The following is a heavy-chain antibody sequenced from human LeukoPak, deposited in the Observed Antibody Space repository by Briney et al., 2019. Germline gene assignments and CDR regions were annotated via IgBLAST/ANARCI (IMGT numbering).Heavy chain of an antibody. CDR3: AREGPRMITFGGVIVADYYYGMDV. D-gene: IGHD3-16*02. CDR1: GYTFTSYY. V-gene: IGHV1-46*01. Sequence: GASVKVSCKASGYTFTSYYMHWVRQAPGQGLEWMGIINPSGGSTSYAQKFQGRVTITADESTSTAYMELSSLRSEDTAVYYCAREGPRMITFGGVIVADYYYGMDVWGQGTTVTVSS. J-gene: IGHJ6*02. CDR2: INPSGGST.